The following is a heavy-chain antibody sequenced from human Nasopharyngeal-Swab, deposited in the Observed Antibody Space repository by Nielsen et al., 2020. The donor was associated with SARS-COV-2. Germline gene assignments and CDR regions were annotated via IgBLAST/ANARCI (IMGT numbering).Heavy chain of an antibody. J-gene: IGHJ5*02. CDR1: GFPFSSYA. CDR3: ARDTGGGTAP. D-gene: IGHD3-16*01. Sequence: LSLTCAASGFPFSSYAMHWVRQAPGKGLEWVAVISYDGSNKYYADSVKGRFTISRDNSKNTLYLQMNSLRAEDTAVYYCARDTGGGTAPWGQGTLVTVSS. CDR2: ISYDGSNK. V-gene: IGHV3-30-3*01.